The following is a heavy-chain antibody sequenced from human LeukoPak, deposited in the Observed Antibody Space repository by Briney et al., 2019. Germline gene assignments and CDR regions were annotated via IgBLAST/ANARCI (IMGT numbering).Heavy chain of an antibody. D-gene: IGHD1-26*01. CDR2: IYYSGST. V-gene: IGHV4-59*01. J-gene: IGHJ4*02. CDR1: GCSISSYY. CDR3: ARVVGGSYSDFYYFDY. Sequence: PSETLSLNCTVSGCSISSYYWSWLRQPPGKGLEGIGYIYYSGSTNSNPSLRRRATISVESTKNQFTLMLSSVTAADTAVYYCARVVGGSYSDFYYFDYWGRGTLVTVSS.